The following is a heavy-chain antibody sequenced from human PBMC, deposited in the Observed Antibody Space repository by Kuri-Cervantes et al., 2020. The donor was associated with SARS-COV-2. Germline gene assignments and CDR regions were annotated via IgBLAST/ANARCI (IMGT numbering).Heavy chain of an antibody. CDR2: INHSGST. CDR1: GGSISSYY. V-gene: IGHV4-34*01. Sequence: SETLSLTCTVSGGSISSYYWSWIRQPPGKGLEWIGEINHSGSTNYNPSLKSRVTISVDTSKNQFSLKLSSVTAADTAVYYCARQFASYDFWSGYWFDYWGQGTLVTVSS. D-gene: IGHD3-3*01. J-gene: IGHJ4*02. CDR3: ARQFASYDFWSGYWFDY.